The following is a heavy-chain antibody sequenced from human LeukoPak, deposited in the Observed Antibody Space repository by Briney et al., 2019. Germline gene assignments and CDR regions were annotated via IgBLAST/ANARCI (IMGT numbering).Heavy chain of an antibody. V-gene: IGHV3-66*01. CDR2: IYSGGST. Sequence: GGSLRLSCAASGFTVSSNYMSWVRQAPGKGLEWVSVIYSGGSTYYADSVKGRFTISRDNSKNTLYLQMNSLRAEDTAVYYCARGMPRYYDSSGYPDYWGQGTLVTVFS. CDR3: ARGMPRYYDSSGYPDY. D-gene: IGHD3-22*01. CDR1: GFTVSSNY. J-gene: IGHJ4*02.